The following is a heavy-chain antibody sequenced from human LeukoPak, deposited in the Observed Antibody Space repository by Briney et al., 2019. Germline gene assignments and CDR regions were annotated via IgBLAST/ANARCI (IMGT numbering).Heavy chain of an antibody. V-gene: IGHV1-46*01. CDR3: ARDRHLCGGDCYLLDY. CDR2: INPSGGST. J-gene: IGHJ4*02. CDR1: GYTFTSYY. D-gene: IGHD2-21*02. Sequence: GASVKVSCKASGYTFTSYYMHWVRQAPGQGLEWMGIINPSGGSTSYAQKFQGRVTMTRDMSTSTVYMELSSLRSEDTAVYYCARDRHLCGGDCYLLDYWGQGTLVTVSS.